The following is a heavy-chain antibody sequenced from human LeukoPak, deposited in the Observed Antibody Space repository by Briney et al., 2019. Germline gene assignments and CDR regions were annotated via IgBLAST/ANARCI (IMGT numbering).Heavy chain of an antibody. V-gene: IGHV4-59*08. J-gene: IGHJ5*02. CDR1: GDSITNYY. CDR2: MYYSGSA. Sequence: SETLSLTCTVSGDSITNYYWSWIRQPPGQGLEWIANMYYSGSANYNPSLKSRVTISVDTSKNQFSLKLTSVNAADTALYYCARHASSNTSWLPAWGQGILVTVSS. CDR3: ARHASSNTSWLPA. D-gene: IGHD2-2*01.